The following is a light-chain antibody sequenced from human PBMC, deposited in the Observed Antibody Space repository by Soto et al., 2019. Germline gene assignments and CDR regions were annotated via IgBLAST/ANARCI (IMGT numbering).Light chain of an antibody. J-gene: IGKJ4*01. CDR2: TTP. CDR1: QTIDKY. Sequence: DIQMTQSPSSLSASVGDRVTITCRASQTIDKYLNWYQEKPGKAPKLLIYTTPTLQSEVPSRFSGSGSETDFTLTISSLQPEDFATYYCQQSYSTPLTFGGGTKVEIK. CDR3: QQSYSTPLT. V-gene: IGKV1-39*01.